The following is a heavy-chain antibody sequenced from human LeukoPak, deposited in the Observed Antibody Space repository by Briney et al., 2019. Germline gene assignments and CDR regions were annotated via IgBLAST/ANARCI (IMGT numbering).Heavy chain of an antibody. CDR2: ICGSDGSR. V-gene: IGHV3-23*01. Sequence: GGSLRLSCAASGLTFSTYAMSWVRQAPGKGLEWVSAICGSDGSRYYADSVKGRFTISRDNSKNTLYLQMNSLRGEDTAVYYCAKGGSPSCYSSSGYWGQGTLVTVSS. D-gene: IGHD2-2*01. CDR3: AKGGSPSCYSSSGY. J-gene: IGHJ4*02. CDR1: GLTFSTYA.